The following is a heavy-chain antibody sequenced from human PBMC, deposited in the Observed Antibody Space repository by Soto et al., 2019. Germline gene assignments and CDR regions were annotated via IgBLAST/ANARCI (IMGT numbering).Heavy chain of an antibody. V-gene: IGHV1-3*01. Sequence: QVQLVQSGAEVKKPGASVKVSCKASGYTFTSYAMHWVRQAPGQRLEWMGWINAGNGNTKYSQKFQGRVTITRDTSASTAYMELSSLRSEDTAVYYCARASYDFWSGYPIDAFDIWGRGTMVTVSS. J-gene: IGHJ3*02. CDR1: GYTFTSYA. D-gene: IGHD3-3*01. CDR3: ARASYDFWSGYPIDAFDI. CDR2: INAGNGNT.